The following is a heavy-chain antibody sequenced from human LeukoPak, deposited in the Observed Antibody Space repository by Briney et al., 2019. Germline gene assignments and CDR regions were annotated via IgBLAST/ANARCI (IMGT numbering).Heavy chain of an antibody. V-gene: IGHV3-11*04. Sequence: PGGSLRLSCAASGFTFSDYYMSWIRQAPGKGLEWVSYISSSGSTIYYADSVEGRFTISRDNAKNSLYLQMNSLRAEDTAVYYCARVGLTIFGVVIKTQYYFDYWGQGTLVTVSS. CDR3: ARVGLTIFGVVIKTQYYFDY. CDR2: ISSSGSTI. D-gene: IGHD3-3*01. J-gene: IGHJ4*02. CDR1: GFTFSDYY.